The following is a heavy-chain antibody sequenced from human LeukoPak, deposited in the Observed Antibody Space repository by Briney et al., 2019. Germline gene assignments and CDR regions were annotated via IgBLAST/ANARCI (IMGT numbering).Heavy chain of an antibody. D-gene: IGHD2-15*01. J-gene: IGHJ5*02. CDR2: INPNSGGT. CDR1: GYTFTGYY. Sequence: AASVKVSCKASGYTFTGYYIHWVRQAPGQGLEWRGWINPNSGGTNYAQKFQGRVTMTRDTSISTAYMELSRLRSDDMAVYYCARDKGYCSGGSCPTLFDPWGQGTLVTVSS. V-gene: IGHV1-2*02. CDR3: ARDKGYCSGGSCPTLFDP.